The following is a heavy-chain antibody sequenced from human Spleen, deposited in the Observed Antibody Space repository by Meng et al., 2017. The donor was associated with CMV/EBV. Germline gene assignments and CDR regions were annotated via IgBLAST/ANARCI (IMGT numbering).Heavy chain of an antibody. Sequence: ASVKVSCKVSGYGVLELSMHWVRQAPGQGLEWMGWINPNSGGTNYAQKFQGRVTMTRDTSISTAYMELSRLRSDDTAVYYCARVTFSAYCGGDCYSFDYWGQGTLVTVSS. CDR3: ARVTFSAYCGGDCYSFDY. CDR1: GYGVLELS. CDR2: INPNSGGT. D-gene: IGHD2-21*01. V-gene: IGHV1-2*02. J-gene: IGHJ4*02.